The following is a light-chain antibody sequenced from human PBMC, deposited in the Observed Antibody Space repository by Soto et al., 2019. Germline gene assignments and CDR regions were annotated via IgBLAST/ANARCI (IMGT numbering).Light chain of an antibody. CDR1: SPNIGSNT. J-gene: IGLJ1*01. Sequence: QSVLTQPPSASGTPGQRVTISCSGSSPNIGSNTVNWYQQLPGTAPKLLIYNNNQRPSGVPDRFSGSKSGTSASLAISGPQSEDEADYYCAAWDDSLNGLVFGTGTKLTVL. CDR3: AAWDDSLNGLV. V-gene: IGLV1-44*01. CDR2: NNN.